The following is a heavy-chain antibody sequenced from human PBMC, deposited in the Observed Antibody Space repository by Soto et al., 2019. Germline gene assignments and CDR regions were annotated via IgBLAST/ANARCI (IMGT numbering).Heavy chain of an antibody. Sequence: SETLSLTCTVSGGSISSSSYYWGWIRQPPGKGLEWIGSIYYSGSTYYNPSLKSRVTISVDTSKNQFSLKLSSVTAADTAVYYCARIFLWFGETIDPWGQGTLVTVSS. J-gene: IGHJ5*02. CDR3: ARIFLWFGETIDP. CDR1: GGSISSSSYY. CDR2: IYYSGST. D-gene: IGHD3-10*01. V-gene: IGHV4-39*01.